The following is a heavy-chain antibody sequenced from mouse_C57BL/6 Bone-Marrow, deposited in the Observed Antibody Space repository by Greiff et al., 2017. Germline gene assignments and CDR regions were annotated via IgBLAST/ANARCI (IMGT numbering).Heavy chain of an antibody. CDR2: INPNNGGT. D-gene: IGHD1-1*01. CDR1: GYTFTDYY. Sequence: EVKLQESGPELVKPGASVKISCKASGYTFTDYYMNWVKQRPGESLEWIGDINPNNGGTSYNQKLKGKATLTVDKSSSTAYMELRSLTSEDSAVYYCARDYYGSSWYFDYWGQGTILTVSS. J-gene: IGHJ2*01. V-gene: IGHV1-26*01. CDR3: ARDYYGSSWYFDY.